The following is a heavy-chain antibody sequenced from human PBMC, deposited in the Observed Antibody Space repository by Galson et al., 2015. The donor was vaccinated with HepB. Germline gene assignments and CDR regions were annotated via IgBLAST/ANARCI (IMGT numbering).Heavy chain of an antibody. Sequence: SLRLSCAASGFTVTSYAMSWVRQAPGKGLEWVSIISSNGAGTYYTDSVKGRFTISRDTSKNTLFVQMNSLRAEDTAVYYCAKGRPTSSPTDPFDVWGQGTAVTVSS. CDR1: GFTVTSYA. D-gene: IGHD6-6*01. V-gene: IGHV3-23*01. CDR3: AKGRPTSSPTDPFDV. J-gene: IGHJ3*01. CDR2: ISSNGAGT.